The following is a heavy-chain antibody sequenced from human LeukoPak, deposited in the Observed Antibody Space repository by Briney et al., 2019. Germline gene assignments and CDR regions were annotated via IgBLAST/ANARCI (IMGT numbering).Heavy chain of an antibody. Sequence: GAAVKVSCKASGYTFTSYGISWVRQAPGQGLEWMGWISAYNGNTNYAQKLQGRVTMTTDTSTSTAYMELRSLRSDDTAVYYCARGPPWIQLWNYYYYGMDVWGQGTTVTVSS. CDR2: ISAYNGNT. V-gene: IGHV1-18*01. CDR3: ARGPPWIQLWNYYYYGMDV. CDR1: GYTFTSYG. J-gene: IGHJ6*02. D-gene: IGHD5-18*01.